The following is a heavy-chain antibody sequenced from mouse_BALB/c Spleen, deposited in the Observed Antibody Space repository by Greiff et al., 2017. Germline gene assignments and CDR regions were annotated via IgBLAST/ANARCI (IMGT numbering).Heavy chain of an antibody. V-gene: IGHV5-6-4*01. CDR2: ISSGGSYT. Sequence: EVMLVESGGGLVKPGGSLKLSCAASGFTFSSYTMSWVRQTPEKRLEWVATISSGGSYTYYPDSVKGRFTISRDNAKNTLYLQMSSLKSEDTAMYYCTRVTRGYFDYWGQGTTLTVSS. CDR3: TRVTRGYFDY. CDR1: GFTFSSYT. J-gene: IGHJ2*01.